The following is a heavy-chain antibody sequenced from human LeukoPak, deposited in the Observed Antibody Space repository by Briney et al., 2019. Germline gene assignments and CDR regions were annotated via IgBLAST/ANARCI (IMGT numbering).Heavy chain of an antibody. Sequence: ASVKVSCKASGYTFTGYYMHWVRQAPGQRLEWMGWINPNSGGTNYAQKFQGRVTMTRDTSISTAYMELSRLRSDDTAVYYCARVAVRGRAGYWFDPWGQGTLVTVSS. D-gene: IGHD3-10*01. V-gene: IGHV1-2*02. CDR3: ARVAVRGRAGYWFDP. CDR2: INPNSGGT. CDR1: GYTFTGYY. J-gene: IGHJ5*02.